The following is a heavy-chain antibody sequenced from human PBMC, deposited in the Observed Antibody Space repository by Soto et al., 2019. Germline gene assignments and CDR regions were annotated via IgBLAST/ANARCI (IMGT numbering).Heavy chain of an antibody. CDR2: IYYSGST. V-gene: IGHV4-59*01. Sequence: ASETLSLTCTVSGGSISSYYWSWIRQPPGKGLEWIGYIYYSGSTNYNPSLKSRVTISVDTSKNQFSLKLSSVTAADTAVYYCARVPMTTVTTSLNYGMDVWGQGTTVTVSS. D-gene: IGHD4-4*01. CDR1: GGSISSYY. CDR3: ARVPMTTVTTSLNYGMDV. J-gene: IGHJ6*02.